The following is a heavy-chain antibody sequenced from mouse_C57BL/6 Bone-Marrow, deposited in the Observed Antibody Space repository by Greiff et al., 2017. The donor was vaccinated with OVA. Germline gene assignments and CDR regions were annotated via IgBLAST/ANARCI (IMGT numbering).Heavy chain of an antibody. CDR2: ISNLAYSI. CDR3: ARYGYGAWLAY. J-gene: IGHJ3*01. V-gene: IGHV5-15*01. D-gene: IGHD2-2*01. CDR1: GFTFSDYG. Sequence: EVQLVESGGGLVQPGGSLKLSCAASGFTFSDYGMAWVRQAPRKGPEWVAFISNLAYSIYYADTVTGRFTISRENAKNTLYLEMSSLRSEETDMDYSARYGYGAWLAYWGQGTLVTVSA.